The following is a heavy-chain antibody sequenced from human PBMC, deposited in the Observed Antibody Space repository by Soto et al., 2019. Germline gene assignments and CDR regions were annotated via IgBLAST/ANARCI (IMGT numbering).Heavy chain of an antibody. J-gene: IGHJ4*02. D-gene: IGHD5-12*01. V-gene: IGHV3-30-3*01. CDR2: ISYDENNK. CDR3: ARGRLVPGGY. CDR1: GFTFSSYA. Sequence: QVQLVESGGGVVQPGRSLRLSCAASGFTFSSYAMHWVRQAPGKGLEWVAVISYDENNKYYADSVKGRFTISRDNSKNMLYLQMNSLRAEDTAVYFCARGRLVPGGYWGQGTLVTVSS.